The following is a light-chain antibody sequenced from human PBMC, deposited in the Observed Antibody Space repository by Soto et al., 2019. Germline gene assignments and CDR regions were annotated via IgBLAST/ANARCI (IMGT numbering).Light chain of an antibody. CDR2: KAS. J-gene: IGKJ2*01. Sequence: DIQMTQSPSTLSASVGDRVTITCRASQRINSWLAWYQQKPGKAHKLMIYKASSLQSGVPSRFSGSGSGTEFTLTISSLQPDDFATYYCQQYTTYPYTFGQGTKLEIK. CDR1: QRINSW. V-gene: IGKV1-5*03. CDR3: QQYTTYPYT.